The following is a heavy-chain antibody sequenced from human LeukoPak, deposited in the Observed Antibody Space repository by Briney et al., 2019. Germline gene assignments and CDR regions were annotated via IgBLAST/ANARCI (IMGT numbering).Heavy chain of an antibody. D-gene: IGHD5-18*01. CDR1: GGSISIYY. CDR2: MHHSRIT. V-gene: IGHV4-59*01. J-gene: IGHJ4*02. Sequence: ASETLSLTCTVSGGSISIYYWSWIRQPPGKGLESIGYMHHSRITNYNPSLKSRVTLSMDTSKNQFSLKLSSVTAADTAVYYCARTAREFDYWGQGTLVTVSS. CDR3: ARTAREFDY.